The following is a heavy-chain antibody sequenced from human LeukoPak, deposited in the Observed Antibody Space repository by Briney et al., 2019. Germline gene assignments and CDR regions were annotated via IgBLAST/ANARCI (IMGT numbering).Heavy chain of an antibody. J-gene: IGHJ5*02. CDR1: GFTFSDYY. V-gene: IGHV3-11*05. CDR3: ARGQHWFDP. Sequence: GGSLRLSCAASGFTFSDYYMSWIRQAPGKGLEWVSYISSTSSCTAYADSVKGRFTISRDNAKNSLYLQMNSLRAEDTAVYYCARGQHWFDPWGQGTLVTVSS. CDR2: ISSTSSCT.